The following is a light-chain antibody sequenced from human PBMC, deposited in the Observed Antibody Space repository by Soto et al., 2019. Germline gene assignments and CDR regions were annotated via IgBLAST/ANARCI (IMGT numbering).Light chain of an antibody. CDR2: DAS. V-gene: IGKV1-33*01. J-gene: IGKJ3*01. Sequence: DIQMTQSPSSLSASVGDRVTITCQASQDISNYLNWYQQKPGKAPKLLIYDASNLETGVPSRFSGSGSGTDFTFTISSLQPEDIATYYCQQYDNLPMGFTLGPGTKVDIK. CDR1: QDISNY. CDR3: QQYDNLPMGFT.